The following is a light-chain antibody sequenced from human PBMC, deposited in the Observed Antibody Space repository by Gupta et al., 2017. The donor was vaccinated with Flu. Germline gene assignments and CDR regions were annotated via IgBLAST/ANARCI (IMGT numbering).Light chain of an antibody. J-gene: IGKJ4*01. CDR3: RQALQTPLT. CDR1: QSLLHSNGYNY. V-gene: IGKV2-28*01. CDR2: LAS. Sequence: DVVMTQSPLSLPVTPGEPASISCRSSQSLLHSNGYNYLDWYLQKPGQSPQLLIYLASKRASGLPDRFSGSESGADIRLKISIGDAENVMVNYCRQALQTPLTFGGGTKVEIK.